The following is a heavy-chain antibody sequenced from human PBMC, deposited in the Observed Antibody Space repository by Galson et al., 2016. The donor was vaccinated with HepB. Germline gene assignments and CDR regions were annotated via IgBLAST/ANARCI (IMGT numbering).Heavy chain of an antibody. V-gene: IGHV4-4*02. CDR1: GGSISSNNW. J-gene: IGHJ3*02. CDR3: ARGGAFIGQTRTGFDI. CDR2: IFHTGTT. D-gene: IGHD1-26*01. Sequence: SETLSLTCSVSGGSISSNNWWNWVRQSPDKGLEWIGGIFHTGTTNDNPSFKSRVIMSVDKSKHDFSLKLTSVTAADTAVYYCARGGAFIGQTRTGFDIWGQGTMVTVSS.